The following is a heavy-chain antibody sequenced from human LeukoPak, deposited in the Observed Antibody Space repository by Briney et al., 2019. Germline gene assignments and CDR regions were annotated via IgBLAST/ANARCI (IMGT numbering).Heavy chain of an antibody. D-gene: IGHD3-22*01. J-gene: IGHJ5*02. V-gene: IGHV5-51*01. Sequence: GESLKISCKGSGYSFTSYRIGWVRQMPGKGLEWMGIIYPGDSDTRYSPSFQGQVTISADKSISTAYLQWSSLKASDTAMYYCARLHRGLYDSSGYDCWFDPWGQGTLVTVSS. CDR1: GYSFTSYR. CDR2: IYPGDSDT. CDR3: ARLHRGLYDSSGYDCWFDP.